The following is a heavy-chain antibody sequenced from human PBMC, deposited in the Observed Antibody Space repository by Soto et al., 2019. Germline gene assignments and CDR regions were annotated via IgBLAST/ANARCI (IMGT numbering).Heavy chain of an antibody. Sequence: QITLTESGPTRVKPTQTLTLTCTFSGFSLSSSGVGVGWIRQPPGKALEWLAVIYWDDDKRYNPSLKSRLSIIKDTTKNQVVLTMTNTDPVDPATYFCAHRGYMHGNWDQGYLAHWGQGTLVTVSS. V-gene: IGHV2-5*02. D-gene: IGHD5-18*01. CDR3: AHRGYMHGNWDQGYLAH. CDR2: IYWDDDK. J-gene: IGHJ4*02. CDR1: GFSLSSSGVG.